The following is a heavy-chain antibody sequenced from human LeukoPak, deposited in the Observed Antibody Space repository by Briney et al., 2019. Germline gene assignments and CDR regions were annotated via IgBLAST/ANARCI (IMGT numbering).Heavy chain of an antibody. CDR2: IYCGDSET. Sequence: PGESLKISCKGSGYSFTSYWITWVRQMSGKGLEWMGSIYCGDSETRYNPSFQGQATFSVDKSTNTAYLQWSPLRASDTAIYYWARSTSAYYSADYWGQRTLVTVSS. CDR1: GYSFTSYW. J-gene: IGHJ4*02. CDR3: ARSTSAYYSADY. D-gene: IGHD3-22*01. V-gene: IGHV5-51*01.